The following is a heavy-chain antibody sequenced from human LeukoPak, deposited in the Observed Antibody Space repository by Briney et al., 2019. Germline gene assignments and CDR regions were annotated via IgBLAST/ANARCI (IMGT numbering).Heavy chain of an antibody. CDR3: AKGGDFWSSAGPFDY. V-gene: IGHV3-23*01. CDR1: GFTFSSYA. D-gene: IGHD3-3*01. CDR2: ISGSGGST. J-gene: IGHJ4*02. Sequence: GGSLRLSCAASGFTFSSYAMSWVRQAPGKGLEWVSAISGSGGSTYYADSVKGRFTISRDNSKNTLYLQMNSLRAEDTAVYYCAKGGDFWSSAGPFDYWGQGTLVTVSS.